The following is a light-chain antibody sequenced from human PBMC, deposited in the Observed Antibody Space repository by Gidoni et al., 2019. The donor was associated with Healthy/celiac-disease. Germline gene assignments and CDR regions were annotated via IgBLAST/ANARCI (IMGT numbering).Light chain of an antibody. CDR3: QQYDNLPFT. CDR1: QDSSTY. J-gene: IGKJ4*01. Sequence: DLQMPQSPSSLSASVGDRVTITCQASQDSSTYLNWYQQKPGKAPKLLIYDASNLETGVPSRFSGSGSGTDFTFTISSLQPEDIATYYCQQYDNLPFTFGRGTKVEIK. CDR2: DAS. V-gene: IGKV1-33*01.